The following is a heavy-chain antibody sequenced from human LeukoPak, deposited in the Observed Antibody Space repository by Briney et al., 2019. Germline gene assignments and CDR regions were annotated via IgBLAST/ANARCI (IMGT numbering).Heavy chain of an antibody. Sequence: GASVKVSCKASGYTFTSYYMHWVRQAPGQGLEWMGIINPSGGSTSYAQKFQGRVTMTRDMSTSTVYMELSSLRSEDTAVYYCARDDYYDSSGYYSLFDYWGQETLVTVSS. V-gene: IGHV1-46*01. CDR2: INPSGGST. CDR3: ARDDYYDSSGYYSLFDY. J-gene: IGHJ4*02. D-gene: IGHD3-22*01. CDR1: GYTFTSYY.